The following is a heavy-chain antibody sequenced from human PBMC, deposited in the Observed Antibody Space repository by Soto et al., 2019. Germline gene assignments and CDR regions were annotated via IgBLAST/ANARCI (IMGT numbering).Heavy chain of an antibody. CDR1: GFSLSTSGVG. CDR2: IYWDDDK. CDR3: AHRLGYCSGGSCYFEFVY. D-gene: IGHD2-15*01. J-gene: IGHJ4*02. Sequence: SGPTLVNPTQTLTLTCTFSGFSLSTSGVGVGWIRQPPGKALEWLALIYWDDDKRYSPSLKSRLTITKDTSKNQVVLTMTNMDPVDTATYYCAHRLGYCSGGSCYFEFVYWGQGTLVTVSS. V-gene: IGHV2-5*02.